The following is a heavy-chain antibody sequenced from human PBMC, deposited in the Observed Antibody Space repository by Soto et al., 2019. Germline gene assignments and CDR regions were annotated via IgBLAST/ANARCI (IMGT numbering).Heavy chain of an antibody. V-gene: IGHV5-51*01. CDR1: GYSFTSYW. CDR2: IYPGDSDT. CDR3: ARLPAYYFDY. Sequence: PGASRKITCERSGYSFTSYWIGWVRQMPGKGLEWMGIIYPGDSDTRYSPSFQGQVTISADKSISTAYLQWSSLKASDTAMYYCARLPAYYFDYWGQGTLVTVSS. J-gene: IGHJ4*02.